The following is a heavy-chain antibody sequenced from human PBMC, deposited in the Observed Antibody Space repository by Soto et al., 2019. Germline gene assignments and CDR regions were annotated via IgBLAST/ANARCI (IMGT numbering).Heavy chain of an antibody. D-gene: IGHD3-3*01. Sequence: PGGSLRFSCAASGFTFSSYGMHWVRQAPGKGLEWVAVISYDGSNKYYADSVKGRFTISRDNSKNTLYLQMNSLRAEDTAVYYCAKDGRNFWSGYYFDYWGQGTLVTVSS. J-gene: IGHJ4*02. CDR2: ISYDGSNK. V-gene: IGHV3-30*18. CDR3: AKDGRNFWSGYYFDY. CDR1: GFTFSSYG.